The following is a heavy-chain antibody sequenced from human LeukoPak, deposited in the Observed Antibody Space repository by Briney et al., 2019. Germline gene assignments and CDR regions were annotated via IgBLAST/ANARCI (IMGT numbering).Heavy chain of an antibody. D-gene: IGHD2-15*01. CDR2: IKQDGSEK. Sequence: GGSLRLSCAASGFTFSSYAMSWVRQAPGKGLEWVANIKQDGSEKNYVDSMKGRFTISRDNAKNSMYLQMNSLRAEDTAVYYCAREGFAAASDIWGQGTMVTVSS. CDR3: AREGFAAASDI. V-gene: IGHV3-7*01. CDR1: GFTFSSYA. J-gene: IGHJ3*02.